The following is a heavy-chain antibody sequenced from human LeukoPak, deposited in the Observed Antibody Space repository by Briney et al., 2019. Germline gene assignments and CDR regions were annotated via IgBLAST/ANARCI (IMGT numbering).Heavy chain of an antibody. J-gene: IGHJ4*02. CDR2: IYPGDSDT. V-gene: IGHV5-51*01. D-gene: IGHD2-2*01. CDR3: ARLCSSRTSCFDY. Sequence: RGESLKISCKVSGYSFPSYWITWVRQVPGKGLEWMGIIYPGDSDTRYSPSFQGQVTVSADKSISTAYLQWSSLKASDTAMYYCARLCSSRTSCFDYWGQGTLVTVSS. CDR1: GYSFPSYW.